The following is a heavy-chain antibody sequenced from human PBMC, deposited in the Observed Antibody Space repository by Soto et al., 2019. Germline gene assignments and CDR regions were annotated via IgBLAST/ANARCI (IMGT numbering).Heavy chain of an antibody. J-gene: IGHJ6*02. V-gene: IGHV3-23*01. CDR3: AKWDIVVVPAAIGYYYYGMDV. Sequence: LRLSCAASGFTFSSYAMSWVRRAPGKGMEWVSAISGSGGSTYYADSVKGRFTISRDNSKNTLYLQMNSLRAEDTAVYYCAKWDIVVVPAAIGYYYYGMDVWGQGTTVTVSS. D-gene: IGHD2-2*01. CDR2: ISGSGGST. CDR1: GFTFSSYA.